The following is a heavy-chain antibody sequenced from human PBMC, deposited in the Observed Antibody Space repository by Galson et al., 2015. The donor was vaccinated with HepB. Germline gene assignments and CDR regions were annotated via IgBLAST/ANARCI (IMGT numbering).Heavy chain of an antibody. D-gene: IGHD3-10*01. Sequence: SLRLSCAASGFTFSDYSWHWFRQTPGKGLEWASSISTSSSHIFHAYSVKGRSTISRDDAKNSLYLQMNSLRVEDTAVYYCARDQRRGLGDVWGKGTTVTVSS. J-gene: IGHJ6*04. CDR1: GFTFSDYS. CDR2: ISTSSSHI. CDR3: ARDQRRGLGDV. V-gene: IGHV3-21*01.